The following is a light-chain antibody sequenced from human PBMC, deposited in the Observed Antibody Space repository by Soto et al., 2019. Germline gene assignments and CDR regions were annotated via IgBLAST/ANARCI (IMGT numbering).Light chain of an antibody. V-gene: IGLV4-69*01. Sequence: QSVLTQSPSASASLGASVKLTCTLSSGHSSYAIAWHQQQPEKGPRYLMKLNSDGSHSKGDGIPDRFSGSSSGAERYLTISSIQSEDEADYYCQTWGTGIHWVFGGGTKLTVL. CDR2: LNSDGSH. J-gene: IGLJ3*02. CDR3: QTWGTGIHWV. CDR1: SGHSSYA.